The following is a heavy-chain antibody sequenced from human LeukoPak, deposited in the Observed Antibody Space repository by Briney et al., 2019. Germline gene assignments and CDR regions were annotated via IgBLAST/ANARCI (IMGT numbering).Heavy chain of an antibody. D-gene: IGHD3-10*01. CDR1: GFIFSSYS. J-gene: IGHJ4*02. V-gene: IGHV3-48*01. CDR2: ISSSSSTI. Sequence: GGSLRLSCEASGFIFSSYSMNWVRQAPGKGLEWVSFISSSSSTIYYADSVKGRFTISRDNAKNSLYLQMNSLRAEDTAVYYCAKDGGSGSLFDYWGQGTLVTVSS. CDR3: AKDGGSGSLFDY.